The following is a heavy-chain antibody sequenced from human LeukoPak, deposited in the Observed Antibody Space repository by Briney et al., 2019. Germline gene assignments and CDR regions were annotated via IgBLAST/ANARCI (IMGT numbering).Heavy chain of an antibody. D-gene: IGHD3-9*01. Sequence: KRGESLKISCKGSGYSFTSYWIGWVRQMPGKGLEWMGIIYPGDSDTRYSPSFQGQVTISADKSISTAYLQWSSLKASDTAMYYCARQPNYDILTGYYYYGMDVWGQGTTVTVYS. V-gene: IGHV5-51*01. CDR2: IYPGDSDT. J-gene: IGHJ6*02. CDR1: GYSFTSYW. CDR3: ARQPNYDILTGYYYYGMDV.